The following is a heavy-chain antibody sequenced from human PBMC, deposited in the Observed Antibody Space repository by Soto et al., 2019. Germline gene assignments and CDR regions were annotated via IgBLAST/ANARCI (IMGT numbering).Heavy chain of an antibody. CDR1: GYTFSSYA. CDR2: INAGYGNT. CDR3: ARDTGDGAFDF. Sequence: ASVKVSCKASGYTFSSYAMHWVRQAPGQRLEWMGWINAGYGNTKSSQKFQDRVTISRDTSASTAYMELTSLRPEDTAVYYCARDTGDGAFDFWGQGTLVTVSS. D-gene: IGHD7-27*01. V-gene: IGHV1-3*01. J-gene: IGHJ4*02.